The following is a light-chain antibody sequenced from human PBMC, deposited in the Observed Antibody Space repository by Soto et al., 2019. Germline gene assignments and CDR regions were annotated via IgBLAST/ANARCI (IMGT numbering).Light chain of an antibody. J-gene: IGLJ2*01. Sequence: QSVLTQPRSVSGSPGQSVTISCTGTSSDVGAYNYVSWYQQHPGKAPKLIIYDVGDRPSGVPDRFSGSKSGNTASLTISGLQAEDEADYYCCSYAGTYTLLFGGGTKLTVL. CDR1: SSDVGAYNY. CDR2: DVG. V-gene: IGLV2-11*01. CDR3: CSYAGTYTLL.